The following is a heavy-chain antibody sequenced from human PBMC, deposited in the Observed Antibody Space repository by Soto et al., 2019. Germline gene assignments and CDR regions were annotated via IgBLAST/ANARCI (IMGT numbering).Heavy chain of an antibody. CDR2: ISSTSRYI. D-gene: IGHD5-18*01. CDR1: GFPFSSYN. Sequence: GGSLRLSCATSGFPFSSYNMNWVRQAPGKGLQWFSSISSTSRYIYYADSVKGRFTISRDNANNSLYLQMDSLRSEDTAVYYCARVYSYGVLALIRNYYGMDVWGQGTTVTVSS. V-gene: IGHV3-21*04. J-gene: IGHJ6*02. CDR3: ARVYSYGVLALIRNYYGMDV.